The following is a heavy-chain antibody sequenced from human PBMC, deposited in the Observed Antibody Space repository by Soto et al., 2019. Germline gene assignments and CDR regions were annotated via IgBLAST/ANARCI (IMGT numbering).Heavy chain of an antibody. V-gene: IGHV3-30-3*01. J-gene: IGHJ4*02. Sequence: QPGGSLRLSCAASGFTFSSYAMHWVRQAPGKGLEWVAVISYDGSNKYYADSVKGRFTISRDNSKNTLYLQMNSLRAEDTAVYYCARDADYYDSSGYYYGWGQGTLVTVSS. CDR1: GFTFSSYA. CDR3: ARDADYYDSSGYYYG. D-gene: IGHD3-22*01. CDR2: ISYDGSNK.